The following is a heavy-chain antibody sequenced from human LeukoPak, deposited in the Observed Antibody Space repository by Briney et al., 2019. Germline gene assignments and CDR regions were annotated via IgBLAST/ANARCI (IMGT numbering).Heavy chain of an antibody. CDR2: INHSGSI. CDR1: GESFSGYY. V-gene: IGHV4-34*01. CDR3: ARRMGRRFGERYYYYHYMDV. D-gene: IGHD3-10*01. J-gene: IGHJ6*03. Sequence: SETLSLTCAVFGESFSGYYWSWIRQPPGKGLEWIGEINHSGSINYNSSLKSRVTISVDTSKNQFSLKLSSVTAADTAVYYCARRMGRRFGERYYYYHYMDVWGKGTTVTISS.